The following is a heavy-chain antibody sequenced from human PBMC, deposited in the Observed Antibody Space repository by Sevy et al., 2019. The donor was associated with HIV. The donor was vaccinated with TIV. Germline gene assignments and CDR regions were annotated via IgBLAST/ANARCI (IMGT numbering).Heavy chain of an antibody. D-gene: IGHD3-3*01. Sequence: SETLSLTCTVSGASISSHYWSWVRQPPGKGLEWIGYVYSRGSTNYNPSLVSRVTFSVDTAKNQFSLSLTSVTPADTAMYYCAKVRTENYDFLSDRPINYYYVMDVWGQGTTVTVSS. CDR2: VYSRGST. CDR1: GASISSHY. V-gene: IGHV4-59*11. J-gene: IGHJ6*02. CDR3: AKVRTENYDFLSDRPINYYYVMDV.